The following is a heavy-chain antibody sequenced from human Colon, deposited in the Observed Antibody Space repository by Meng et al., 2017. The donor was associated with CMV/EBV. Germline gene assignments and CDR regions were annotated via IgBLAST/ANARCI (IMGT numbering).Heavy chain of an antibody. V-gene: IGHV3-9*01. Sequence: GGSLRLSCEASGFTFDDYAMYWVRHAPGKGLEWVSSITWNGGTINYADSVRGRFTISRDNSKNTLYLQMSSLRADDTAVYYCADDFWMERGYWGPGTLVTVSS. J-gene: IGHJ4*02. CDR2: ITWNGGTI. D-gene: IGHD3-3*01. CDR3: ADDFWMERGY. CDR1: GFTFDDYA.